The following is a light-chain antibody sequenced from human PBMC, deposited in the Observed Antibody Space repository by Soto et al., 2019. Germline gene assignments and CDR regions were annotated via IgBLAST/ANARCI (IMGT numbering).Light chain of an antibody. CDR1: QSLSNVF. CDR2: CAS. CDR3: HQYATSPYT. J-gene: IGKJ2*01. Sequence: DIVLTQSPGTLSLSPGEGATLSCRASQSLSNVFLAWYQQKPGQAPRLLIYCASRRATGIPDRFSGSGSGTDFTLPISRLDPEDFAVYFCHQYATSPYTFGQGTKLEIK. V-gene: IGKV3-20*01.